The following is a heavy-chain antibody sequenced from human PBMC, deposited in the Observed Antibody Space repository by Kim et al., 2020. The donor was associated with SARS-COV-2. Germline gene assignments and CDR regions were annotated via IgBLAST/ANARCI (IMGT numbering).Heavy chain of an antibody. J-gene: IGHJ4*02. CDR1: GYTFTSYY. D-gene: IGHD2-15*01. CDR2: INPSTGST. CDR3: ARSVGVVVVVAATPLDY. Sequence: ASVKVSCKASGYTFTSYYMHWVRQAPGQGLEWMGIINPSTGSTVYAQKFQGRVTMTRDTSTSTVYMELSSLRFEDTAVYYCARSVGVVVVVAATPLDYWGQGTLVTVSS. V-gene: IGHV1-46*01.